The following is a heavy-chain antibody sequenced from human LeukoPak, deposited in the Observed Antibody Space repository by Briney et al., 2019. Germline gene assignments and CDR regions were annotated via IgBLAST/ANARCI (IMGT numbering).Heavy chain of an antibody. CDR1: GGSISSSSYY. D-gene: IGHD1-26*01. J-gene: IGHJ4*02. Sequence: SETLSLTCTVSGGSISSSSYYWGWLRQPPGKGLEWIGSIYYSGSTYYNPSLESRVTISVDTSKNQFSLKLSSVTAADTAVYYCAVIVGATHFDYWGQGTLVTVSS. CDR2: IYYSGST. CDR3: AVIVGATHFDY. V-gene: IGHV4-39*01.